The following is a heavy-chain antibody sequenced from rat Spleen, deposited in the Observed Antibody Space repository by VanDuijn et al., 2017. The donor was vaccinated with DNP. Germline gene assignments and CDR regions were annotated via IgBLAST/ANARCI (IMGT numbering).Heavy chain of an antibody. CDR1: GFTFNDYW. J-gene: IGHJ3*01. D-gene: IGHD1-11*01. V-gene: IGHV5-31*01. CDR3: ARGVYGGYLYFDY. CDR2: TIGSGGNS. Sequence: EVQLVESGGDLVQPGKSLKLSCVASGFTFNDYWMTWIRQVPGKGLEWVASTIGSGGNSYYPDSLKGQFTISRDNAKNTLYLQMNSLRSEDTATYYCARGVYGGYLYFDYWGQGTLVTVSS.